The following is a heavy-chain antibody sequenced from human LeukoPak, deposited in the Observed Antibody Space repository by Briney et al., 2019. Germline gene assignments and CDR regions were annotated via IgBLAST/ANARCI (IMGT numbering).Heavy chain of an antibody. CDR1: GFTFSSYA. J-gene: IGHJ6*02. CDR3: ARATRDVGMDV. Sequence: GGSLRLSCAASGFTFSSYAMHWVRQATGKGLEWVSAIGTAGDTYYPGSVKGRFTISRENAKNSLYLQMNSLRAGDTAVYYCARATRDVGMDVWGQGTTVTVSS. D-gene: IGHD1-26*01. V-gene: IGHV3-13*01. CDR2: IGTAGDT.